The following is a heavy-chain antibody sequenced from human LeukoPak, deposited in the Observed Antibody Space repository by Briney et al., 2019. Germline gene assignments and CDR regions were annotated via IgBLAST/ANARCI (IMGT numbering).Heavy chain of an antibody. CDR3: ARDRGFGQADV. CDR2: IKQDGGEK. V-gene: IGHV3-7*01. Sequence: PGGSLRLSCAASGFTFSNSAMSWLRQAPGKGLEWVANIKQDGGEKYYVDSVKGRFTISRDNAKNSLYLQMNSLRAEDTAVYYCARDRGFGQADVWGKGTTVTVSS. CDR1: GFTFSNSA. D-gene: IGHD3-10*01. J-gene: IGHJ6*04.